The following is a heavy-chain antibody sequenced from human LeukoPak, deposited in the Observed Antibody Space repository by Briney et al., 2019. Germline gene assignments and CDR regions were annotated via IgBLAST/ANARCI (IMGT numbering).Heavy chain of an antibody. Sequence: PGGSLRLSRAASGFIFSSYSMNWVRQAPGKGLEWVSYISTSGSTIYYADSVKGRFTMSRDDANYSLSLQMNSLTAEDTAVYHCTRGGLGSWTFDSWGQGTRVTVSS. CDR3: TRGGLGSWTFDS. CDR1: GFIFSSYS. J-gene: IGHJ4*02. D-gene: IGHD1-26*01. V-gene: IGHV3-48*04. CDR2: ISTSGSTI.